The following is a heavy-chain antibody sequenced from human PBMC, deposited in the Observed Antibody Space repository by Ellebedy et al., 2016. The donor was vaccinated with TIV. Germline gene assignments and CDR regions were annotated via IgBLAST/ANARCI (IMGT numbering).Heavy chain of an antibody. V-gene: IGHV3-23*01. D-gene: IGHD4-17*01. CDR3: AKVGYGDYVFDY. Sequence: GESLKISCAASGFTFSSYVMSWVRQAPGKGLEWVSGISGSGVSTNYAHSVKGRFTISRDNSKNTLYLQMNSLRAEDTAVYYCAKVGYGDYVFDYWGQGTLVTVSS. J-gene: IGHJ4*02. CDR2: ISGSGVST. CDR1: GFTFSSYV.